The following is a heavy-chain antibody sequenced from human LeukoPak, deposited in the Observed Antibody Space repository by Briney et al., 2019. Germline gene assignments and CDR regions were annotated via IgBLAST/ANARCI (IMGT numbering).Heavy chain of an antibody. J-gene: IGHJ3*02. D-gene: IGHD6-6*01. CDR1: GGSFSGYY. CDR3: ATAPSIAALDAFDI. V-gene: IGHV4-34*01. Sequence: SETLSLTCAVYGGSFSGYYWSWIRQPPGKGLEWIGEINHSGSTNYNPSLKSRVTISVDTSKNQFSLKLSSVTAADTAVYYCATAPSIAALDAFDIWGQGTMVTVSS. CDR2: INHSGST.